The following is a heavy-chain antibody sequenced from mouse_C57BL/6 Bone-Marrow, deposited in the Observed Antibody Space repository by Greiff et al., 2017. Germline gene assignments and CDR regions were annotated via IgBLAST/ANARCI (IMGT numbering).Heavy chain of an antibody. CDR2: ISGGGGNT. D-gene: IGHD1-1*01. J-gene: IGHJ1*03. CDR3: SRQDTTVLATEYFDV. Sequence: DVQLVESGGGLVKPGGSLKLSCAASGFTFSGYTMPWVRQTPEKRLQWVAAISGGGGNTYYPDSVKGRFTISRDNDKNILYLQLSSLRSEDTALYYCSRQDTTVLATEYFDVWGTGTPVTVSS. CDR1: GFTFSGYT. V-gene: IGHV5-9*01.